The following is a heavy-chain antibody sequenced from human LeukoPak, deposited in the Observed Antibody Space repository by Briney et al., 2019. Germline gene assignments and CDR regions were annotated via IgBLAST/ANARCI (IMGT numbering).Heavy chain of an antibody. J-gene: IGHJ3*02. CDR2: IYTSGST. CDR3: ARDNSSSWYRLAFDI. Sequence: SETLSLTCTVSGGSISSGSYYWSWIRQPAGKGLEWIGRIYTSGSTNYNPSLKSRVTISVDTSKNQFSLKLSSVTAADTAVNYCARDNSSSWYRLAFDIWGQGTMVTVSS. D-gene: IGHD6-13*01. V-gene: IGHV4-61*02. CDR1: GGSISSGSYY.